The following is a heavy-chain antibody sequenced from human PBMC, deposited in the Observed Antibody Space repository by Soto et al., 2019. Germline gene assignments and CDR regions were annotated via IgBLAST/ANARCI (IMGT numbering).Heavy chain of an antibody. V-gene: IGHV5-51*01. CDR2: IYPGDSET. CDR3: ARHVSGYSGYDFPNHFDY. Sequence: GAFLKISCEGSGYSFQTHWITWVRQMPGKGLGWMGIIYPGDSETRYSPSFQGQVTISADKSISTAYLQWSSLKASDTAMYYCARHVSGYSGYDFPNHFDYWGQGTLVTVSS. CDR1: GYSFQTHW. J-gene: IGHJ4*02. D-gene: IGHD5-12*01.